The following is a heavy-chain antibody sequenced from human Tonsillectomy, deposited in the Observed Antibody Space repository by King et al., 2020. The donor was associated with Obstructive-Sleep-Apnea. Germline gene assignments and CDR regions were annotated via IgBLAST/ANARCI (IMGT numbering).Heavy chain of an antibody. CDR2: IYHSGNT. V-gene: IGHV4-59*03. CDR3: ARIIGSGTYSY. CDR1: GGSINSYY. D-gene: IGHD3-10*01. Sequence: LQLQESGPGLVKPSETLSLTCTVSGGSINSYYWSWIRQPPGERLEWIGRIYHSGNTDYNPSLESRVSMSIDKSKNQFSLKLTSVTTADTAVYYCARIIGSGTYSYWGQGTLVTVSS. J-gene: IGHJ4*02.